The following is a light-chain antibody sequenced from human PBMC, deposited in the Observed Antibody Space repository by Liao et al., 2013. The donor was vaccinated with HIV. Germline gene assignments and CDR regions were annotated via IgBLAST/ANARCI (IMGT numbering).Light chain of an antibody. Sequence: SYELTQPPSVSVSPGQTATITCYGVYLEDKHVCLVSTEARPVPSCCSSVRITSGPPGIPERFSGSSSGTTVTLTISGVQAEDEADYYCQSADSSATCPVFGGGTKLTVL. CDR3: QSADSSATCPV. CDR1: YLEDKH. J-gene: IGLJ3*02. V-gene: IGLV3-25*03. CDR2: RIT.